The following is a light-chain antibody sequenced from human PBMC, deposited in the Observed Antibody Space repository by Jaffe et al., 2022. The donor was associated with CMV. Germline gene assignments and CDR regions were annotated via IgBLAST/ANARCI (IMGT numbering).Light chain of an antibody. Sequence: EMVMTQSPATLSVSPGERATLSCRASQSVSSNLAWYRQKPGQAPRVLIYGASTRATGIPARFSGSGSGTEFTLTISSLQSEDFAVYYCQQYNNWPITFGGGTKVEIK. CDR1: QSVSSN. V-gene: IGKV3-15*01. CDR2: GAS. CDR3: QQYNNWPIT. J-gene: IGKJ4*01.